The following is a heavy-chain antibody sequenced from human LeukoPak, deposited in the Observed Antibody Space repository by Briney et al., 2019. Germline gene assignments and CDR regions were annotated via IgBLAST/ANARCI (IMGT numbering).Heavy chain of an antibody. Sequence: PSETLSLTCTVSGVSISSGSNYWSWMRQPAGKGLEWIVRIYSSGSTNYNPSLKSRVTISVDTSKNQFSLKQSSVTAADTAVYYCARALVGTYSSGWYGPPNYYYYYMDVWGKGTTVTISS. V-gene: IGHV4-61*02. D-gene: IGHD6-19*01. J-gene: IGHJ6*03. CDR3: ARALVGTYSSGWYGPPNYYYYYMDV. CDR2: IYSSGST. CDR1: GVSISSGSNY.